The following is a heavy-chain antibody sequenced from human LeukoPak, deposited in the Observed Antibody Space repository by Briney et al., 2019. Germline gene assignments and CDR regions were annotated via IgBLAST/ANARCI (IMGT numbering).Heavy chain of an antibody. CDR2: IYYSGTT. Sequence: SETLSPTCTVSGGSISTSNYYWGWIRQPPGKGLEWIGTIYYSGTTYYNPSLESRVTISEDTSKNQFSLMLRSVTAADTAVYFCARQASDYFYYYMDVWGKGTTVTVSS. CDR3: ARQASDYFYYYMDV. V-gene: IGHV4-39*01. CDR1: GGSISTSNYY. J-gene: IGHJ6*03.